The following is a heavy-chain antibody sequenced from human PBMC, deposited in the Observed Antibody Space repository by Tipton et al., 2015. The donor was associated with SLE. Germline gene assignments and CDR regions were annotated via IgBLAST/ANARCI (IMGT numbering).Heavy chain of an antibody. D-gene: IGHD3-3*01. V-gene: IGHV3-48*01. J-gene: IGHJ4*02. CDR1: GFTFSSYS. Sequence: SLRLSCAASGFTFSSYSMNWVRQAPGKGLEWVSYISSSSSTIYYADSVKGRFTISRDNANNLLYLQMNSLRVEDTAIYYCARSLWSGYTRTIDFWGQGTLVTVSS. CDR2: ISSSSSTI. CDR3: ARSLWSGYTRTIDF.